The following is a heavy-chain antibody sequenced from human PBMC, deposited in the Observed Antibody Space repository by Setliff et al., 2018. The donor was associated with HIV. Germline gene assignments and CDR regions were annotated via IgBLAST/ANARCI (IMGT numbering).Heavy chain of an antibody. V-gene: IGHV4-39*07. CDR3: ARVFMPRGGAFDI. CDR1: GGSISSTNYF. D-gene: IGHD2-2*01. CDR2: IYYHGST. Sequence: SETLSLTCTVSGGSISSTNYFWGWIRQPPGKGLEWIGTIYYHGSTYYNPSLKSRVTISVDTSKNQFSLRLTSVTAADTAVYYCARVFMPRGGAFDIWGQGTMVTVSS. J-gene: IGHJ3*02.